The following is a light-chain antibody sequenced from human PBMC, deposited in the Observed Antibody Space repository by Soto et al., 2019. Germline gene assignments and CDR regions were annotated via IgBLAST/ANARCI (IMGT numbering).Light chain of an antibody. CDR1: QSVISW. V-gene: IGKV1-5*03. CDR3: QQYYSYSS. CDR2: RAS. J-gene: IGKJ3*01. Sequence: DIQMTQSPSTLSASVGDRVTITCRASQSVISWLAWYQQKPGQAPKLLIYRASTLRSAVPSRFSGSGSGTEFTLTISSVLPDDFATYYCQQYYSYSSFGPGTKVDIK.